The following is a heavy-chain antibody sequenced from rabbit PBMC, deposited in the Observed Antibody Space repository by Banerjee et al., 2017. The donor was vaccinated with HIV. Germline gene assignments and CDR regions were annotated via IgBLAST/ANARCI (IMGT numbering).Heavy chain of an antibody. D-gene: IGHD8-1*01. CDR3: ARDTGSSFSSYGMDL. V-gene: IGHV1S47*01. Sequence: QEQLVESGGGLVQPGGSLKLSCLASGFDLSNNGVSWVRQAPGKGLEWIGYIEPIFGNTYYANWVNGRFTISSHNAQNTLYLQLSSLTAADTATYFCARDTGSSFSSYGMDLWGQGTLVTVS. CDR2: IEPIFGNT. J-gene: IGHJ6*01. CDR1: GFDLSNNG.